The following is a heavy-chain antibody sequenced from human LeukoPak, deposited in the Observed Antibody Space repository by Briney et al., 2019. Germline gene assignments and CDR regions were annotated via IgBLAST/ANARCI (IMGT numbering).Heavy chain of an antibody. CDR2: ISGYNGNR. D-gene: IGHD6-19*01. CDR3: TRVGDSSGWSYYFDN. J-gene: IGHJ4*02. CDR1: GYTFTSYA. Sequence: GASVKVSCKASGYTFTSYAISWVRQAPGQGLEWMGWISGYNGNRKYAQKLQGRVTMTTDTSTSTAYTELRSLRSDDTAVYYCTRVGDSSGWSYYFDNWGQGTLVSVSS. V-gene: IGHV1-18*01.